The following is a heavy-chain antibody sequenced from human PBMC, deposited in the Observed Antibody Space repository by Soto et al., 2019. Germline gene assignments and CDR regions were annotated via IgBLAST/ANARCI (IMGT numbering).Heavy chain of an antibody. D-gene: IGHD3-22*01. J-gene: IGHJ4*02. CDR1: GVSLTSYL. Sequence: PSETLSLTCTVSGVSLTSYLWSWIRQSPGKGLEWMGDISYSGSTNYNPSLESRVTISVDTSKRQFSLRLTSVTAADTAVYYCAREGLRKGSSGYFVYWGQGTLGTVSS. V-gene: IGHV4-59*01. CDR3: AREGLRKGSSGYFVY. CDR2: ISYSGST.